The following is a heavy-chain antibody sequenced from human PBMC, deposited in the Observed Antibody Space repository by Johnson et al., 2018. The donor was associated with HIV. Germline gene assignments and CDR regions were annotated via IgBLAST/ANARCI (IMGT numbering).Heavy chain of an antibody. CDR3: AREGAAAGPTDAFDI. CDR1: GFTFSSYA. Sequence: QVQLVESGGGVVRPGESLRLSCAASGFTFSSYAMHWVRQAPGKGLEWVAVISYDGSNKYYADSVTGRFTISRDNSKNTFDLQMTSLGVEDTAVYYCAREGAAAGPTDAFDIWGQGTMVTVSS. CDR2: ISYDGSNK. V-gene: IGHV3-30-3*01. D-gene: IGHD6-13*01. J-gene: IGHJ3*02.